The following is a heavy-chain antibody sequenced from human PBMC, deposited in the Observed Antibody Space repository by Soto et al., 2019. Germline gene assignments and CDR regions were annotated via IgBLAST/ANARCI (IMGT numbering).Heavy chain of an antibody. CDR2: IYYSGST. D-gene: IGHD3-22*01. V-gene: IGHV4-59*12. Sequence: PSETLSLTCTVSGGSMSSYYWSWIRQSPGKGLEWIGYIYYSGSTNYNPSLKSRVTISVDTSKNQFSLKLSSVTAADTAVYYCARGGVDYYDSSGYYFSPYYFDYWGQGTLVTVSS. CDR1: GGSMSSYY. J-gene: IGHJ4*02. CDR3: ARGGVDYYDSSGYYFSPYYFDY.